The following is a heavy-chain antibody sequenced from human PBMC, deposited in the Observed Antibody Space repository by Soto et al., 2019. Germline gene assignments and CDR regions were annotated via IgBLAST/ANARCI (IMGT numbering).Heavy chain of an antibody. J-gene: IGHJ5*02. CDR3: ARTPRLRVTNWFDP. CDR2: INHSGST. V-gene: IGHV4-34*01. Sequence: SETLSLTCAVYGGSFSGYYWCWIRQPPGKGLEWIGEINHSGSTNYNPSLKSRVTISVDTSKNQFSLKLSSVTAADTAVYYCARTPRLRVTNWFDPWGQGTLVTVSS. CDR1: GGSFSGYY. D-gene: IGHD4-17*01.